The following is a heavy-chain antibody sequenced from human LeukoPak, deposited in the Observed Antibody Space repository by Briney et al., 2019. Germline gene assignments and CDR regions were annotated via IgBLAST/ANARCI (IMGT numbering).Heavy chain of an antibody. CDR3: ARCGGYFFDY. D-gene: IGHD6-25*01. CDR2: IYSSGST. V-gene: IGHV4-59*01. J-gene: IGHJ4*02. Sequence: SETLSLTCTVSGGSISNYYWNWIRQPPGKGLEWIGYIYSSGSTYFNPSLTSRGTILVETSKNQLSLKLSSVTAADTAVYFCARCGGYFFDYGGQGSLVTVS. CDR1: GGSISNYY.